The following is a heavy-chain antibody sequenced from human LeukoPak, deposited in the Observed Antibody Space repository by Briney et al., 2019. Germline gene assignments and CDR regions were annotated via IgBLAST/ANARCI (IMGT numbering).Heavy chain of an antibody. CDR3: VRTPPNWGFDY. Sequence: ASVKVSCKASGYTLTSYGISWVRQAPGQGLEWMGWISAYNGNTNYAQKLQGRVTMTSDSSISTAYMELSSLRSEDTAIYYCVRTPPNWGFDYWGQGTLVTVSS. D-gene: IGHD7-27*01. J-gene: IGHJ4*02. CDR1: GYTLTSYG. V-gene: IGHV1-18*01. CDR2: ISAYNGNT.